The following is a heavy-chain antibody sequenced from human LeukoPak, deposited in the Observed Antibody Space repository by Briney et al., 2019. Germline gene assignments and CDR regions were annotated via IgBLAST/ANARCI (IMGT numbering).Heavy chain of an antibody. CDR2: LSGSGGTT. D-gene: IGHD3-22*01. Sequence: PGGSLRLSCVASSGFTFSSFGMSWVRLAPGKGLEWVSALSGSGGTTYYADSVKGRFTISRDNSKNTLYLQMNSLRADDTAVYYCAKDRGSSGYYPRDSMDVWGKGTTVTISS. J-gene: IGHJ6*03. CDR1: SGFTFSSFG. V-gene: IGHV3-23*01. CDR3: AKDRGSSGYYPRDSMDV.